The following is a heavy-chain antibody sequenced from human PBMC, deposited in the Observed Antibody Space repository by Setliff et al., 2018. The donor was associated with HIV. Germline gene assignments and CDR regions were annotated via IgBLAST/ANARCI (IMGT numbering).Heavy chain of an antibody. CDR2: IYTSGST. Sequence: PSETLSLTCTVSGGSMSTYYWSWIRQPPGKGLEWIGYIYTSGSTNYNPSLRSRVTISVDTSKNHFSLRLSSVTAADTAVYYCARRRPNWYFDLWGRGTLVTVSS. V-gene: IGHV4-4*08. CDR3: ARRRPNWYFDL. CDR1: GGSMSTYY. J-gene: IGHJ2*01.